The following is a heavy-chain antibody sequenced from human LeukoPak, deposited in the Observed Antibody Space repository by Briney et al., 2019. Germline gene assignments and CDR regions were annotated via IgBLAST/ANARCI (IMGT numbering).Heavy chain of an antibody. CDR1: GYTFANYY. V-gene: IGHV1-69*13. CDR3: ARDPLDSGQGA. D-gene: IGHD3-10*01. CDR2: IIPIFGTA. Sequence: GASVKVSCKASGYTFANYYMHWVRQAPGQGLEWMGGIIPIFGTANYAQKFQGRVTITADESTSTAYMELSSLRSEDTAVYYCARDPLDSGQGAWGQGTTVTVSS. J-gene: IGHJ6*02.